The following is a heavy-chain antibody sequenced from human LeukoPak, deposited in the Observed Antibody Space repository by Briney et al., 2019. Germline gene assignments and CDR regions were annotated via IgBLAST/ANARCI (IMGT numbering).Heavy chain of an antibody. CDR3: ARESMVRGVIINYYYYYMDV. J-gene: IGHJ6*03. CDR2: INPSGGST. D-gene: IGHD3-10*01. V-gene: IGHV1-46*01. CDR1: GYTFTSHY. Sequence: GASVKVSCKTSGYTFTSHYIHWVRQAPGQGLEWMGIINPSGGSTSYAQKFQGRVTITTDESTSTAYMELSSLRSEDTAVYYCARESMVRGVIINYYYYYMDVWGKGTTVTVSS.